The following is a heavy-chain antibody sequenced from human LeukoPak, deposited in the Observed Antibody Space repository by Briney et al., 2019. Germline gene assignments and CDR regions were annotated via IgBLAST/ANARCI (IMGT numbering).Heavy chain of an antibody. CDR1: GGSISSSSYY. V-gene: IGHV4-39*07. CDR3: ARVNTFSIIADY. Sequence: SETLSLTCTVSGGSISSSSYYWGWIRQPPGKGLEWIGSIYYSGSTYYNPSLKSRVTISVDTSKNQFSLKLSSVTAADTAVYYCARVNTFSIIADYWGQGTLVTVSS. J-gene: IGHJ4*02. D-gene: IGHD2-2*01. CDR2: IYYSGST.